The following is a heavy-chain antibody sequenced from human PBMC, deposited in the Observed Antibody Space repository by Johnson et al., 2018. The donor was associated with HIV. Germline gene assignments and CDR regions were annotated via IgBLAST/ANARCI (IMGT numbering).Heavy chain of an antibody. Sequence: VQLVESGGGVVQPGRSLRLSCAASGFTFSSYAMSWVRQAPGKGLEWVSVIYSGGSTYYADSVKGRFTISRDNSKNTLYLQMNSLRAEDTAVYYCAVTVHSSGWYGGDDAFDIWGQGTMVTVSS. CDR1: GFTFSSYA. J-gene: IGHJ3*02. V-gene: IGHV3-66*01. D-gene: IGHD6-19*01. CDR2: IYSGGST. CDR3: AVTVHSSGWYGGDDAFDI.